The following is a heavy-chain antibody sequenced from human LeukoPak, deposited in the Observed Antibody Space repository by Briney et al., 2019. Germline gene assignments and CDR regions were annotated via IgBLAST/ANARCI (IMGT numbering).Heavy chain of an antibody. D-gene: IGHD4-17*01. Sequence: PGGSLRLSCAASGFTFSSYAMSWVRQAPGKGLEWVSAISGSGGSTYYADSVKGRFTISRDNFKNTLYLQMNSLRAEDTAVYYCANTLDYGDYRVGYWGQGTLVTVSS. CDR2: ISGSGGST. CDR3: ANTLDYGDYRVGY. J-gene: IGHJ4*02. CDR1: GFTFSSYA. V-gene: IGHV3-23*01.